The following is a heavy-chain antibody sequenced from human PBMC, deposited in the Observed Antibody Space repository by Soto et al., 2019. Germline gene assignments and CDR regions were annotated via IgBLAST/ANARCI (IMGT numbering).Heavy chain of an antibody. CDR2: IYSGGST. J-gene: IGHJ6*02. V-gene: IGHV3-53*01. Sequence: EVQLVESGGGLIQPGGSLRLSCAASGFTVSSNYMSWVRQAPGKGLEWVSVIYSGGSTYYADSVKGRFTISRDNSKNKLYLQMNSLRAEDTAVYYCARAVVAGTLDYYYGMDVWGQGTTVTVSS. CDR1: GFTVSSNY. D-gene: IGHD6-19*01. CDR3: ARAVVAGTLDYYYGMDV.